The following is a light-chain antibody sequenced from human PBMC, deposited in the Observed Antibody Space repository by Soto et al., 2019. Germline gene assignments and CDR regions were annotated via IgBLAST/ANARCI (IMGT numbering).Light chain of an antibody. CDR2: DVA. Sequence: QSALTQPRSVSGSPGQSVTISCTGTSSDVGRYNYVSWNQQHPGNVPKLMIYDVANRPSGVPDRFSGSKSGNTASLTISGLQAEDEADYYCCSYAGSYTYVFGTGTKVTVL. CDR1: SSDVGRYNY. V-gene: IGLV2-11*01. CDR3: CSYAGSYTYV. J-gene: IGLJ1*01.